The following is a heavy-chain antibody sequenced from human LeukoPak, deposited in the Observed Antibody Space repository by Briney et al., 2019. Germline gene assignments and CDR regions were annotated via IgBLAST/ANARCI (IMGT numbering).Heavy chain of an antibody. CDR2: ISGSGGST. D-gene: IGHD2-8*01. V-gene: IGHV3-23*01. J-gene: IGHJ4*02. Sequence: GGSLRLSCAASGFPFDDKAMHWVRQAPGKGLEWVSAISGSGGSTYYADSVKGRFTISRDNSKNTLYLQMNSLRAEDTAVYYCAKDGQKDIVLMVYALNFDYWGQGTLVTVSS. CDR1: GFPFDDKA. CDR3: AKDGQKDIVLMVYALNFDY.